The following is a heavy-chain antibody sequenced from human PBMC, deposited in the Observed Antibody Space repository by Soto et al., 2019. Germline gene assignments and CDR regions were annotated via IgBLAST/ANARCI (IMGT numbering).Heavy chain of an antibody. CDR1: GGSISSYY. Sequence: KTSETLSLTCTVSGGSISSYYWSWIRQPAGKGLEWIGRIYTSGSTNYNPSLKSRVTTSVDTSKNQFPLKLSSVTAADTAVYYCARDYSGYGGYNWFDPWGQGTLVTVSS. CDR2: IYTSGST. V-gene: IGHV4-4*07. D-gene: IGHD5-12*01. J-gene: IGHJ5*02. CDR3: ARDYSGYGGYNWFDP.